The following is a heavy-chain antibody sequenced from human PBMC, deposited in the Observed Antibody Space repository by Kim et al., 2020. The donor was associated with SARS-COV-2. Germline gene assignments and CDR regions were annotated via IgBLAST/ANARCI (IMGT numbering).Heavy chain of an antibody. Sequence: SETLSLTCVVYGGSFSAYYWGWFRQSPGKGLAWIGEIHHSGSTNYNPSLKSRVTISIDTSKNQFSLNLRSVTAADTAVYYCARVSGLVRPNYYYNMDVWGKGTTVTVSS. CDR1: GGSFSAYY. V-gene: IGHV4-34*01. D-gene: IGHD3-10*01. CDR2: IHHSGST. J-gene: IGHJ6*03. CDR3: ARVSGLVRPNYYYNMDV.